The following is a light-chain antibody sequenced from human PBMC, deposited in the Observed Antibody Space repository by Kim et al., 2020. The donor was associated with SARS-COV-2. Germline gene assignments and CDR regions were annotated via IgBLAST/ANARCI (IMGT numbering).Light chain of an antibody. CDR1: RSEI. CDR2: PYN. CDR3: ATWDGRVSAWV. J-gene: IGLJ3*02. V-gene: IGLV1-44*01. Sequence: ELTQPPSASGTPGQTVTIFCSGSRSEIWYQQLPKRAPRLLIYPYNQRPSGVPDRFSASTSDTSASLAISGLQFEDEAVYYCATWDGRVSAWVFGGGTKLTVL.